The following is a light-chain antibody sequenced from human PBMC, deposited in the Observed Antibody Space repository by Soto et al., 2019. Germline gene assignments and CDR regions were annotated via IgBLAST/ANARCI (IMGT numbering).Light chain of an antibody. CDR3: ATWDDSLNGPV. V-gene: IGLV1-44*01. CDR1: SSNIGSNT. CDR2: SNS. Sequence: QSVLTQAPSASGTPGQSVTISCSGSSSNIGSNTVTWYQQLPGTAPKLLIYSNSHRPSGVPDRFSGSKSGTSASLAISGLRSEDDADYYCATWDDSLNGPVFGGGTQLTVL. J-gene: IGLJ7*01.